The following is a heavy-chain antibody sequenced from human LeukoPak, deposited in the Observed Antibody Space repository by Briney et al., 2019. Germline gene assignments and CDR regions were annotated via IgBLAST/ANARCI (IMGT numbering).Heavy chain of an antibody. CDR1: GGSISSSSYY. D-gene: IGHD4-17*01. V-gene: IGHV4-39*01. J-gene: IGHJ4*02. CDR2: IYYSGST. Sequence: SETLSLTCTVSGGSISSSSYYWGWIRQPPGKGLEWIGSIYYSGSTYYNPSLKSRVTISVDTSKNQLSLKLSSVTAADTAVYYCARSTVTTFLYDYWGQGTLVTVSS. CDR3: ARSTVTTFLYDY.